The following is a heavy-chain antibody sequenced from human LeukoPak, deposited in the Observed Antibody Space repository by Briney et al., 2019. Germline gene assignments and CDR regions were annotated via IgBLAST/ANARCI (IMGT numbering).Heavy chain of an antibody. CDR1: GDSVSSNGAA. J-gene: IGHJ6*02. CDR3: ARERVSLVRGIIIDYYGMDV. CDR2: TYYKSKWYD. V-gene: IGHV6-1*01. Sequence: SQTLSLTCAISGDSVSSNGAAWSWLRQSPSRGLEWLGRTYYKSKWYDDYAVSVKSRIIIRPETSASQFSLQLNSVTPEDTAVYYCARERVSLVRGIIIDYYGMDVWGQGTTVTVSS. D-gene: IGHD3-10*01.